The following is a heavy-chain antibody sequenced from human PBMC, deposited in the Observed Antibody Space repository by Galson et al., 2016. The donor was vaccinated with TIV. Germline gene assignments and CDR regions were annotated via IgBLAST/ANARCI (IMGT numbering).Heavy chain of an antibody. V-gene: IGHV1-8*01. CDR1: VNTFASYD. Sequence: SVKVSCKASVNTFASYDINWVRQATGQGLEWMGWMNPNSGNAGSAQKFQGRVTMTRNISISTAYMELSSLRSEDTAVYYCATAHSGGGFFYVYYMDVWGKGTPVTVSS. CDR3: ATAHSGGGFFYVYYMDV. J-gene: IGHJ6*03. D-gene: IGHD3-3*01. CDR2: MNPNSGNA.